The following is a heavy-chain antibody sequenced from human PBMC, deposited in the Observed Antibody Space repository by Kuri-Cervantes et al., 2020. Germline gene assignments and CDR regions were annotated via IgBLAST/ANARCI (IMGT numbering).Heavy chain of an antibody. CDR3: AKDSGSSGYFAESDY. CDR1: GFTFSSYG. Sequence: GGSLRLSCAASGFTFSSYGMHWVRQAPGKGLEWVSGISKNSGNMGYADSVKGRFTISRDNAKNYLYLQMNSLTADNTALYYCAKDSGSSGYFAESDYWGQGTLVTVSS. J-gene: IGHJ4*02. V-gene: IGHV3-9*01. D-gene: IGHD3-22*01. CDR2: ISKNSGNM.